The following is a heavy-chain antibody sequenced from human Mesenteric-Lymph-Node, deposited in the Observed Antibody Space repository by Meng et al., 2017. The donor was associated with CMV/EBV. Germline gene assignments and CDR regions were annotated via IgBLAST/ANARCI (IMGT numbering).Heavy chain of an antibody. CDR1: GFTFNNYW. Sequence: GESLKISCAASGFTFNNYWMSWVRQAPGKGLEWVAHMNQGGSEKYYVDSVKGRFTISRDNAKSSLYLQMNSLRAEDTAVYYCARDSSLGGNWDYWGQGTLVTVSS. J-gene: IGHJ4*02. D-gene: IGHD4-23*01. CDR2: MNQGGSEK. CDR3: ARDSSLGGNWDY. V-gene: IGHV3-7*01.